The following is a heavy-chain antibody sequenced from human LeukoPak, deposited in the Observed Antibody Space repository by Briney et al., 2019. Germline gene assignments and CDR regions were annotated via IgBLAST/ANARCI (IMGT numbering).Heavy chain of an antibody. J-gene: IGHJ6*03. CDR1: GGSISSSSYY. D-gene: IGHD1-26*01. Sequence: SETLSLTCTVSGGSISSSSYYWGWIRQPPGKGLEWIGSIYYSGSTYCNPSLKSRVTISVDTSKNQFSLKLSSVTAADTAVYYCARVSTTPDHYYYYMDVWGKGTTVTVSS. CDR3: ARVSTTPDHYYYYMDV. V-gene: IGHV4-39*07. CDR2: IYYSGST.